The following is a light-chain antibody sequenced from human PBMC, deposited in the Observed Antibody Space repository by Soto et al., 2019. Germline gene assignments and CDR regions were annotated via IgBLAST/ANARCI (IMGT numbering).Light chain of an antibody. CDR3: QQYNRWPIT. CDR1: QSLNTN. V-gene: IGKV3-15*01. CDR2: RAS. J-gene: IGKJ5*01. Sequence: EVVLTQSPATLSVSPGEGVTLSCRASQSLNTNLAWYQQKPGQAPRLLIYRASTRATDVPARFSGSGSGTEFTLTIGTLQSEDFAVYYCQQYNRWPITFGQGTRLEIK.